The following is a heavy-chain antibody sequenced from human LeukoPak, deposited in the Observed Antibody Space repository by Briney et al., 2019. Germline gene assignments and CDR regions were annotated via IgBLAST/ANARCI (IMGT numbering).Heavy chain of an antibody. J-gene: IGHJ3*02. V-gene: IGHV3-53*01. CDR2: IYSGGRT. CDR1: GFTVSSNY. D-gene: IGHD3-22*01. CDR3: ARDSPYYYDSSAHDAFDI. Sequence: GGSLRLSCVASGFTVSSNYMSWVRQAPGKGLQWVSVIYSGGRTYYADSVKGRFTISRDNGKSSLYLQMNSLRAEDTAIYYCARDSPYYYDSSAHDAFDIWGQGAMVTVSS.